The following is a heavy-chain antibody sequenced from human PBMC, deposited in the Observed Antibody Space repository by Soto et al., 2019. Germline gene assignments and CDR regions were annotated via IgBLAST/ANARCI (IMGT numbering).Heavy chain of an antibody. J-gene: IGHJ4*02. CDR2: INPNSGGT. CDR3: ARVPGTYPTYYFDY. V-gene: IGHV1-2*04. CDR1: GYTFTGYY. Sequence: GASVKVSCKASGYTFTGYYMHWVRQAPGQGLEWMGWINPNSGGTNYAQKFQGWVTMTRDTSISTAYMELSRLRSDDTAVYYCARVPGTYPTYYFDYWGQGTLVTVSS. D-gene: IGHD1-1*01.